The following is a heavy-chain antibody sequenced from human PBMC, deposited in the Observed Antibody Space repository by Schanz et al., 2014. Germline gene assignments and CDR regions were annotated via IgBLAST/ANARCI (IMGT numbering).Heavy chain of an antibody. Sequence: QVQLQESGPGLVKPSQTLSLTCAVSGDSISGGGYSWSWIRQAPGGGLEWIGYIYYSGSTTYNPSLKSRVTISVDTSKNQFSLRLNSVIAADTAVYYCARGGGGWNFYGMDVWGQGTTVTVSS. CDR1: GDSISGGGYS. CDR2: IYYSGST. V-gene: IGHV4-30-4*07. J-gene: IGHJ6*02. D-gene: IGHD3-16*01. CDR3: ARGGGGWNFYGMDV.